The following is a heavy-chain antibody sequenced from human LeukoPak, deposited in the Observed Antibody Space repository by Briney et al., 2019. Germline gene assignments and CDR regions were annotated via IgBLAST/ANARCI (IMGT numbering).Heavy chain of an antibody. CDR3: ARDPSSYDILTGYHVYNWFDP. Sequence: SETLSLTCTVSGGSISSGSYYWSWIRQPAGKGLEWIGRIYTSGSTNCNPSLKSRVTISVDTSKNQFSLKLCSVTAADTAVYYCARDPSSYDILTGYHVYNWFDPWGQGTLVTVSS. D-gene: IGHD3-9*01. V-gene: IGHV4-61*02. CDR1: GGSISSGSYY. J-gene: IGHJ5*02. CDR2: IYTSGST.